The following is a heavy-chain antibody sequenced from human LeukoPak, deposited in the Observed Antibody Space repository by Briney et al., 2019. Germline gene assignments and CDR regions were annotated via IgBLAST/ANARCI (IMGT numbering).Heavy chain of an antibody. Sequence: GGSLRLSCVASGFGVSTNFMSWVRQAPGKGLEWVSSFYRDGSTYYGDSVKGRFTTSRDHSMNTVYLQMNSLRAEDTAVYYCARYYDSSGYTQGAFDIWGQGTMVTVS. CDR3: ARYYDSSGYTQGAFDI. CDR1: GFGVSTNF. J-gene: IGHJ3*02. D-gene: IGHD3-22*01. CDR2: FYRDGST. V-gene: IGHV3-66*02.